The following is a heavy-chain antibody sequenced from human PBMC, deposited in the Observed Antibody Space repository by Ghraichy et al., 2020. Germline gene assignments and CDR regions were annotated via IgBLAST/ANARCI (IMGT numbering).Heavy chain of an antibody. J-gene: IGHJ3*02. D-gene: IGHD3-10*01. CDR3: ARQKQGSGSYGSAFDI. CDR1: GYSFTSYW. V-gene: IGHV5-51*01. Sequence: GESLNISCKGSGYSFTSYWIGWVRQMPGKGLEWMGIIYPGDSDTRYSPSFQGQVTISADKSISTAYLQWSSLKASDTAMYYCARQKQGSGSYGSAFDIWGQGTMVTVSS. CDR2: IYPGDSDT.